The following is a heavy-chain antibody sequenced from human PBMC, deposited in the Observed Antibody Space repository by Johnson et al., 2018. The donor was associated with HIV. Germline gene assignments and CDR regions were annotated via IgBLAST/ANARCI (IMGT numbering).Heavy chain of an antibody. V-gene: IGHV3-20*04. Sequence: VQLVESGGGVVRPGGSLRLSCAASGFTFDDYGMSWVRQAPGKGLEWVSGINWNGGSTGYADSVKGRFSISRDNSKNTLYMEINSLRAEDTAVYYCARDLHDSSGYYYEGDAFDIWGQGTMVTVSS. CDR3: ARDLHDSSGYYYEGDAFDI. CDR2: INWNGGST. J-gene: IGHJ3*02. CDR1: GFTFDDYG. D-gene: IGHD3-22*01.